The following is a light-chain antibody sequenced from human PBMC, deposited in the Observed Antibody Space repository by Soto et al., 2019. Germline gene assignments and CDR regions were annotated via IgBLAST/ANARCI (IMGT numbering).Light chain of an antibody. CDR3: QQYNSYPFT. V-gene: IGKV1-5*01. J-gene: IGKJ3*01. Sequence: DIPMTQSPSTLSASVGDRVTITCRASQSISSWLAWYQQKPGKAPKLLIYDASSLESGVQSRFSGSGSGTEFTLTISSLQPDDFATYYCQQYNSYPFTFGPGTKVDIK. CDR2: DAS. CDR1: QSISSW.